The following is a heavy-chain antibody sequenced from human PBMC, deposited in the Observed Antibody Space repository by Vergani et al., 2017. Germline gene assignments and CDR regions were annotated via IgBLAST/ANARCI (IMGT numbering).Heavy chain of an antibody. J-gene: IGHJ6*03. Sequence: VNLVGSGGGVVQPGRSLRLSCATYGFIFQNYTMHWVRQAPGKGLEWVSGISGSGATSYYAESMKGRFAMSRDNSKNTVYVQMNNLKPEDTAVYYCAKGGVGADTRYYYMDVWGKGTTVTVSS. V-gene: IGHV3-23*04. CDR2: ISGSGATS. CDR3: AKGGVGADTRYYYMDV. CDR1: GFIFQNYT. D-gene: IGHD1-26*01.